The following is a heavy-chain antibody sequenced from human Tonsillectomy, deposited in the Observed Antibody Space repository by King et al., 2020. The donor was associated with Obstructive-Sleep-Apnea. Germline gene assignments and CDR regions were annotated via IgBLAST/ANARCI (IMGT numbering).Heavy chain of an antibody. CDR3: AGTYFDFLGGLVYLDY. Sequence: VQLVESGGGLVQPGGSLRLSCAASGFTFSSYWMSWVRQAPGKGLEWVANIKQDGSEKYYVDSVKGRFTISRDNAKNSLYLQMNSLRAEDTAVYYCAGTYFDFLGGLVYLDYWGQGTLVTVSS. J-gene: IGHJ4*02. CDR2: IKQDGSEK. V-gene: IGHV3-7*03. D-gene: IGHD3-3*01. CDR1: GFTFSSYW.